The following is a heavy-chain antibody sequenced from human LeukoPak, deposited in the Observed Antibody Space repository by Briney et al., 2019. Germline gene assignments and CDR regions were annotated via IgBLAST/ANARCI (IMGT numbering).Heavy chain of an antibody. CDR3: AGGGYYYYYYMDV. V-gene: IGHV4-59*08. CDR2: IYYSGST. Sequence: PSGTLSLTCTVSGGSISSYYWSWIRQPPGKGLDWIGYIYYSGSTNYNPSLKSRVTISVDTSKNQFSLKLSSVTAADTAVYYCAGGGYYYYYYMDVWGKGTTVTVSS. CDR1: GGSISSYY. D-gene: IGHD3-16*01. J-gene: IGHJ6*03.